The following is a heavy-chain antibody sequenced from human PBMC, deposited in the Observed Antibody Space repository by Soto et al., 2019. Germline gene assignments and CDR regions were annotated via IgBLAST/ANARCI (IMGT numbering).Heavy chain of an antibody. CDR3: ARDLTVSGAATPCLDS. Sequence: EVQLVESGGGLVQPGGSLRLSCAASGFTFSSYKMNWVRQAPGKGLEWFSYMSTSSSTIYYADSVKGRFTISGDNAKNSLYLQMHSLRDEDTAVYYCARDLTVSGAATPCLDSWGQGTQVTVSS. V-gene: IGHV3-48*02. J-gene: IGHJ5*01. D-gene: IGHD3-3*01. CDR1: GFTFSSYK. CDR2: MSTSSSTI.